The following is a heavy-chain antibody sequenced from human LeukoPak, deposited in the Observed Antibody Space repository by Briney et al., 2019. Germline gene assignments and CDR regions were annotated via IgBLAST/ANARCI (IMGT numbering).Heavy chain of an antibody. J-gene: IGHJ5*02. CDR3: ARGGATVAGTFWFDP. Sequence: PSETLSLTCAVSGGSISSTNWWTWVRQPPGEGLEWIGEVYHTGSSNYNPSLKSRVTISVDKSKSQFSLNLSSVTAADTAVYYCARGGATVAGTFWFDPWGQGTLVTVSS. CDR2: VYHTGSS. CDR1: GGSISSTNW. D-gene: IGHD6-19*01. V-gene: IGHV4-4*02.